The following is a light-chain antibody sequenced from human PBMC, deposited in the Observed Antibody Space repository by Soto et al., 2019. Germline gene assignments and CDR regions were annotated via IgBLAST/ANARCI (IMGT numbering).Light chain of an antibody. CDR2: DAS. V-gene: IGKV3-11*01. Sequence: SVLSQSAATLSLSPGERDTLSCRASQSVSSYLAWYQQKPGKAPRLLIYDASNRATGIPARFSGSGSGTDFTLTISSLEPEDFAVYYCQQRSNWPPITFGQGTRLAI. CDR1: QSVSSY. CDR3: QQRSNWPPIT. J-gene: IGKJ5*01.